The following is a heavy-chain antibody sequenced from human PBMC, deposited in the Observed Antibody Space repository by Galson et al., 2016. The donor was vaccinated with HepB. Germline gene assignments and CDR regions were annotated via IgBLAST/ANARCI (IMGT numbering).Heavy chain of an antibody. CDR1: GGSISTSSYY. D-gene: IGHD2-2*01. J-gene: IGHJ3*02. CDR2: IYYSGST. CDR3: ARPNRYCSTTSCYDHAFDI. Sequence: ETLSLTCTVSGGSISTSSYYWGLIRQPPGKGLEWIGSIYYSGSTYYNPSPRSRVTISVDRSKNQFSLKLASVTAADTAVYYCARPNRYCSTTSCYDHAFDIWGQGTMVTVSS. V-gene: IGHV4-39*01.